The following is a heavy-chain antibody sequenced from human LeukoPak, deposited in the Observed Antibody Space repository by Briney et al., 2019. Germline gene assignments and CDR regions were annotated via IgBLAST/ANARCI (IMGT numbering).Heavy chain of an antibody. D-gene: IGHD6-6*01. J-gene: IGHJ3*02. CDR2: FDPEDGET. V-gene: IGHV1-24*01. Sequence: ASVKVSCKVSGYTLTELSMHWVRQAPGKGLEWMGGFDPEDGETIYAQKFQGRVTMTEDTSTDTAYMELSSLRSEDTAVYYCARALASGYSSSSKAFDIWGQGTMVTVSS. CDR1: GYTLTELS. CDR3: ARALASGYSSSSKAFDI.